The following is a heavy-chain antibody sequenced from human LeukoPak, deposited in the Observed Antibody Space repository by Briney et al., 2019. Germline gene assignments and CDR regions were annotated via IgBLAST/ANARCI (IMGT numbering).Heavy chain of an antibody. V-gene: IGHV3-23*01. CDR2: ISDSGGST. CDR1: GSTFSDFW. Sequence: PGGSLRLSCAASGSTFSDFWMHWVRQAPGKGLEWVSAISDSGGSTYYADSVKGRFTVSRDNSKNTLSLQMSSLRAEDTAVYYCAKALVSSCHGCYFDYWGQGTLVTVSS. CDR3: AKALVSSCHGCYFDY. D-gene: IGHD6-13*01. J-gene: IGHJ4*02.